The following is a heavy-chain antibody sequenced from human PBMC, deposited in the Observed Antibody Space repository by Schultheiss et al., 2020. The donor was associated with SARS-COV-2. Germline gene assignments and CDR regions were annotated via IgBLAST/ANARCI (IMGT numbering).Heavy chain of an antibody. J-gene: IGHJ5*02. Sequence: SETLSLTCAVYGGSFSGYYWSWIRQPPGKGLEWIGYIYYSGSTNYNPSLKSRVTISVDTSKNQFSLKLSSVTAADTAVYYCARDGVVTPNWFDPWGQGTLVTVS. CDR1: GGSFSGYY. CDR2: IYYSGST. V-gene: IGHV4-59*01. D-gene: IGHD2-21*02. CDR3: ARDGVVTPNWFDP.